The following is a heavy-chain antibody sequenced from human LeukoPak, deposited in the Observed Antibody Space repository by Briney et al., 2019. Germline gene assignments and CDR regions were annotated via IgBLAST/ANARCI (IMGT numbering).Heavy chain of an antibody. J-gene: IGHJ4*02. D-gene: IGHD1-26*01. CDR2: ISGSGGST. CDR3: AKDQGYSGSSSY. V-gene: IGHV3-23*01. CDR1: GFTFSSYA. Sequence: GGSLRLSCAASGFTFSSYAMSWVRQAPGKGPEWVSAISGSGGSTYYADSVKGRFTISRDNSKNTLYLQMNSLRAEDTAVYYCAKDQGYSGSSSYWGQGTLVTVSS.